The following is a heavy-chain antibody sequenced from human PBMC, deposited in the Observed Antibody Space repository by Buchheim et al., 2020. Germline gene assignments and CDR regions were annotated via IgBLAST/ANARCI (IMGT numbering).Heavy chain of an antibody. CDR1: GFTFSNSA. J-gene: IGHJ4*02. Sequence: EAQLLESGGGLVQPGGSLRLSCAVSGFTFSNSAMTWVRQAPGKGLEWVSAISRSGDTPYYADSVMGRFTSSRDTSKTPLNLQMNSLRVDDTAVYYCAKEEVPNDYWGLGTL. CDR2: ISRSGDTP. CDR3: AKEEVPNDY. V-gene: IGHV3-23*01.